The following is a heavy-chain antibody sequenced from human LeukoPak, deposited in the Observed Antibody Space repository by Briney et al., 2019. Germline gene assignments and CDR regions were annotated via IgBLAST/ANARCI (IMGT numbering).Heavy chain of an antibody. J-gene: IGHJ6*03. D-gene: IGHD5-12*01. CDR1: GFTFSTYG. Sequence: GGSLRLSCAASGFTFSTYGMHWVRQAPGKGLEWVAFIRYDGSNKYYADSVKGRFTISRDNSKNTLYLQMNSLRAEDTAVYYCAKDTVKVTTIRRVPHYMDVWGKGTTVTISS. CDR3: AKDTVKVTTIRRVPHYMDV. CDR2: IRYDGSNK. V-gene: IGHV3-30*02.